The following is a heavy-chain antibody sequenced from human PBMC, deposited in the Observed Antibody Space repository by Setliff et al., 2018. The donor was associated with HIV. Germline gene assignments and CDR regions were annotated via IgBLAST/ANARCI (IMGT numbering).Heavy chain of an antibody. V-gene: IGHV3-21*04. CDR3: ARGRLLWSGSYYYYYMDV. J-gene: IGHJ6*03. Sequence: GGSLRLSCAASGFSVSTNYMTWVRQAPGKGLEWVASLSSNENYIYYADSMKGRFTISRDNAKNSLYLQMNSLKTEDTAVYYCARGRLLWSGSYYYYYMDVWGKGTTVTVSS. D-gene: IGHD3-10*01. CDR1: GFSVSTNY. CDR2: LSSNENYI.